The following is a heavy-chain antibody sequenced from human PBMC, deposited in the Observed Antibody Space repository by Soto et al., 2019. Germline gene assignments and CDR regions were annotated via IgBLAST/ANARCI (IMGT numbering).Heavy chain of an antibody. V-gene: IGHV4-30-4*01. CDR1: GGSISSGDYY. Sequence: PSETLSLTCTVSGGSISSGDYYWSWIRQPPGKGLEWIGYIYYSGSTYYNPSLKSRVTISVDTSKHQFSLKLSSVTAADTAVYYCARALEYYGLDVWGEGTTVPVSS. J-gene: IGHJ6*04. CDR2: IYYSGST. CDR3: ARALEYYGLDV. D-gene: IGHD1-1*01.